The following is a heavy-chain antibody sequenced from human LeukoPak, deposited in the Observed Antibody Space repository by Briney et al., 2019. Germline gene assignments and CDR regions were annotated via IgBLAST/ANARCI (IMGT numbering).Heavy chain of an antibody. Sequence: GGSLRLSCAASGFTFSSYWMSWVRQAPGKGLEWVANIKQDGSEKYYVDSVKGRFTISRDSAKNSLYLQMNSLRAEDTAVYYCAREFFVVVPAAICAFDIWGQGTMVTVSS. D-gene: IGHD2-2*02. CDR2: IKQDGSEK. V-gene: IGHV3-7*01. CDR1: GFTFSSYW. CDR3: AREFFVVVPAAICAFDI. J-gene: IGHJ3*02.